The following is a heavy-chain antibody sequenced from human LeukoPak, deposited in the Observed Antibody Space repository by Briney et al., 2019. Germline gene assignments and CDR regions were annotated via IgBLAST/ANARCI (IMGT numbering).Heavy chain of an antibody. Sequence: ASVKVSCKASGYTFTGYYIHWVRLAPGQGLEWMGWIKPYTGGTNTAQKFQGRVTLTGDTSISTAYMELSGLTSDDTAVYYCARAQYQLLYGYYNCYMDVWGKGTTVTVSS. CDR3: ARAQYQLLYGYYNCYMDV. D-gene: IGHD2-2*02. J-gene: IGHJ6*03. V-gene: IGHV1-2*02. CDR2: IKPYTGGT. CDR1: GYTFTGYY.